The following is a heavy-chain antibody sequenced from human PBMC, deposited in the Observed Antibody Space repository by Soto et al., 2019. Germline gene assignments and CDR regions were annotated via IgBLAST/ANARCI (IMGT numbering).Heavy chain of an antibody. J-gene: IGHJ4*02. CDR2: IIHILGIA. V-gene: IGHV1-69*10. CDR1: GGTFSSYA. CDR3: ARDYSSSWYFDY. Sequence: ASVKVSCKASGGTFSSYAISWVRQAPAQGLEWMGGIIHILGIANYAQKFQGRVTITADKSTSTAYMELSSLRSEDTAVDYCARDYSSSWYFDYWGQGTLVTVSS. D-gene: IGHD6-13*01.